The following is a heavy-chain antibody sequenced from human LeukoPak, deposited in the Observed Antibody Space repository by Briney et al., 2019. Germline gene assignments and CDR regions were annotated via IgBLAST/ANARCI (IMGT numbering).Heavy chain of an antibody. V-gene: IGHV1-58*02. CDR3: AAALYSSSWPYFDY. CDR1: GFTFTSFA. Sequence: SVKVSCKASGFTFTSFAMQWVRQARGQRLEWIGWIVVGSGNTNYAQKFQERVTITRDMSTSTAYMELSSLRSEDTAVYYCAAALYSSSWPYFDYWGQGTLVTVSS. D-gene: IGHD6-13*01. CDR2: IVVGSGNT. J-gene: IGHJ4*02.